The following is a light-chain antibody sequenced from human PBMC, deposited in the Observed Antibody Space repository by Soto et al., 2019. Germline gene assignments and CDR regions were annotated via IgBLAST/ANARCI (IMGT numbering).Light chain of an antibody. CDR2: EVS. V-gene: IGLV2-8*01. J-gene: IGLJ2*01. CDR1: SSDVGGYNY. CDR3: SSYAGSNILVV. Sequence: QSALTQPASVSGSPGQSITISCTGISSDVGGYNYVSWYQQHPGKAPKLMIYEVSKRPSGVPDRFSGSKSGNTASLTVSGLQAEDEADYYCSSYAGSNILVVFGGGTQLTVL.